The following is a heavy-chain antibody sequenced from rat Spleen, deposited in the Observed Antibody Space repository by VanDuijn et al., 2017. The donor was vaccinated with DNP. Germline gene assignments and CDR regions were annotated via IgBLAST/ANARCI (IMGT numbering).Heavy chain of an antibody. V-gene: IGHV2S12*01. D-gene: IGHD1-2*01. CDR3: TTGGTYIYPFTY. Sequence: QVQLKESGPGLVQPSQTLSLTCTVSGFSLTNYGVSWVRQPPGKGLEWIAAISSGGSTYYNSALKSRLSISRDTSKSQVLLQMDSLQDEDSAIYFCTTGGTYIYPFTYWGQGTLVTVSS. J-gene: IGHJ3*01. CDR2: ISSGGST. CDR1: GFSLTNYG.